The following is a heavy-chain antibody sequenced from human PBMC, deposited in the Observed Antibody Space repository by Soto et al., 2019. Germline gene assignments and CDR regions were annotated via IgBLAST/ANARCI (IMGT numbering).Heavy chain of an antibody. Sequence: ASVQGSCKASGYTFTGYYMHWVRQALGQGIEWLGWINPNSRGTNYAQKFQGRVTMTRDTSTSTAYMELSRLRSDDTAVYYCARFNSIAAAGINYYGMDVWGQGTTVTVSS. V-gene: IGHV1-2*02. CDR3: ARFNSIAAAGINYYGMDV. CDR1: GYTFTGYY. D-gene: IGHD6-13*01. J-gene: IGHJ6*02. CDR2: INPNSRGT.